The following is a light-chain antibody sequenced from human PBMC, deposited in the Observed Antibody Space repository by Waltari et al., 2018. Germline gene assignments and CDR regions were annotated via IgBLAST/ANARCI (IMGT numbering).Light chain of an antibody. J-gene: IGKJ1*01. CDR3: HQYDNRWT. CDR2: RAS. V-gene: IGKV1-5*03. CDR1: HSVSDF. Sequence: DIQMTQSPSTLSASVGDRVTITCRPSHSVSDFLAWHQQKPGKAPKVLIYRASNLASGVPSRFSGSGSGTEFTLTISSLQPDDFATYYCHQYDNRWTFGQGTTVEI.